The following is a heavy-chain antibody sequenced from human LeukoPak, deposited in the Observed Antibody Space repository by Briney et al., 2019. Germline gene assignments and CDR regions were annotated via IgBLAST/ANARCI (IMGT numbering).Heavy chain of an antibody. V-gene: IGHV1-46*01. CDR2: INPSGGSA. J-gene: IGHJ4*02. CDR3: ELVRRGQYYFDY. Sequence: ASVKVSCKASGYTFTSYYMHWVRQAPGQGLEWMGIINPSGGSASYAQKFQGRVTMTRDTSISTAYMELSRLRSDDTAVYYCELVRRGQYYFDYWGQGTLVTVSS. D-gene: IGHD6-13*01. CDR1: GYTFTSYY.